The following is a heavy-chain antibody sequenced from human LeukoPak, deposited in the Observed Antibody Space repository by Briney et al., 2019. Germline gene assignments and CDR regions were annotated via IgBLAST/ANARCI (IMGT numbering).Heavy chain of an antibody. Sequence: PSENLSFNCTVYGGSISSYYWSWIRQPQGKGLEWIGYIYYSGSTNYNPSLKSRVTISVDTSKNQFSLKLSSVTAADTAVYYCARGYSYGSPFYYWGQGTLVTVSS. J-gene: IGHJ4*02. CDR3: ARGYSYGSPFYY. CDR1: GGSISSYY. V-gene: IGHV4-59*01. D-gene: IGHD5-18*01. CDR2: IYYSGST.